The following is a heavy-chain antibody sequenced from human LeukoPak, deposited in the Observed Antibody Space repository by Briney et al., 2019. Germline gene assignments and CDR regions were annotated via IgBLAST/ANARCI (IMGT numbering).Heavy chain of an antibody. V-gene: IGHV4-39*07. CDR1: GGSISSSSYY. CDR2: IYYSGST. J-gene: IGHJ1*01. D-gene: IGHD6-13*01. CDR3: ARAFSSGWYENFQH. Sequence: ETLSLTCTVSGGSISSSSYYWGWIRQPPGKGLEWIGSIYYSGSTYYNPSLKSRVTISVDTSKNQFSLKLSSVTAADTAVYYCARAFSSGWYENFQHWGQGTLVTVSS.